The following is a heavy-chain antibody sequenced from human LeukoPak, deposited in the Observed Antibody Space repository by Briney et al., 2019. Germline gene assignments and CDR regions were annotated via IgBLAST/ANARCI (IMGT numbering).Heavy chain of an antibody. CDR1: GFTFSDYY. D-gene: IGHD3-9*01. CDR3: ARAFTELRYFDWSPDAFDI. J-gene: IGHJ3*02. CDR2: ISSSGSTI. Sequence: GGSLRLSCAASGFTFSDYYMSWIRQAPGKGLEWVSYISSSGSTIYYADSVKGRFTNSRDNAKNSLYLQMNSLRAEDTAVYYCARAFTELRYFDWSPDAFDIWGQGTMVTVSS. V-gene: IGHV3-11*04.